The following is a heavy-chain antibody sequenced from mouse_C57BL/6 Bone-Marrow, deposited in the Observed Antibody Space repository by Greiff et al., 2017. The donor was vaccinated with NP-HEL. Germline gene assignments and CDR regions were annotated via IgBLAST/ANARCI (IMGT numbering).Heavy chain of an antibody. CDR1: GFSLTSYA. V-gene: IGHV2-9-1*01. Sequence: VMLVESGPGLVAPSQSLSITCTVSGFSLTSYAISWVRQPPGKGLEWLGVIWTGGGTTYNSALKSRLSISKDNSKNQVFLKMNNLQTDDTARYYCARKGGNYSYWNAMDYWGQGTSVTVSS. D-gene: IGHD2-12*01. CDR2: IWTGGGT. CDR3: ARKGGNYSYWNAMDY. J-gene: IGHJ4*01.